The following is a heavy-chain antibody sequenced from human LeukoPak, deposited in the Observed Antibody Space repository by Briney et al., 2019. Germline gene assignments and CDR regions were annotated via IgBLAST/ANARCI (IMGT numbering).Heavy chain of an antibody. CDR2: ISGSGGGT. CDR1: GFTFSTYA. D-gene: IGHD1-26*01. J-gene: IGHJ6*03. CDR3: AKNRGAGSHYYYHMNV. V-gene: IGHV3-23*01. Sequence: GVLRLSCAASGFTFSTYAMSWVRQAAGKGLEWVSLISGSGGGTYYADPVKGRFTISRDNSKNTPYLQLNSLRVEDTAVYYCAKNRGAGSHYYYHMNVWGKGTTVTVSS.